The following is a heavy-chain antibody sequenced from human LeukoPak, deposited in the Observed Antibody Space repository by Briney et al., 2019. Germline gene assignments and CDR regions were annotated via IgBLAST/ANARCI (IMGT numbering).Heavy chain of an antibody. D-gene: IGHD6-13*01. CDR3: ARGAAAGRTYYYYYGMDV. CDR2: IYTSGST. Sequence: PSETLSLTCTVSGGSISSYYWSWIRQPAGKGLEWIGRIYTSGSTNYNPSLKSRVTMSVDTSKNQFSLKLSSVTAADTAVYYCARGAAAGRTYYYYYGMDVWGQGTTVTVSS. V-gene: IGHV4-4*07. CDR1: GGSISSYY. J-gene: IGHJ6*02.